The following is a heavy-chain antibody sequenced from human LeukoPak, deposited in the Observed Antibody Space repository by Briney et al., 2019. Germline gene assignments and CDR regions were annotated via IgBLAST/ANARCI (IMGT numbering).Heavy chain of an antibody. CDR2: INPSGGST. CDR3: ARDRVAAAPVAYYYYGMDV. CDR1: GYTFTSYY. D-gene: IGHD6-13*01. J-gene: IGHJ6*02. Sequence: RASVKVSCKASGYTFTSYYMHWVRQAPGQGLEWMGIINPSGGSTSYAQKFQGRVTMTRDMSTSTVYMELSSLRSEDTAVYYCARDRVAAAPVAYYYYGMDVWGQGTTVTVSS. V-gene: IGHV1-46*01.